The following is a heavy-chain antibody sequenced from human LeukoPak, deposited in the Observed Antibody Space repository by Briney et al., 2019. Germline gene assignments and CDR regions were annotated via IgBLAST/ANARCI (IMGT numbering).Heavy chain of an antibody. CDR1: GFTFSSYS. V-gene: IGHV3-48*01. D-gene: IGHD1-26*01. CDR3: ARASLGWAFDI. J-gene: IGHJ3*02. CDR2: ISSSSSAI. Sequence: PGGSLRLSCAASGFTFSSYSMNWVRQAPGKGLEWVSYISSSSSAIYYADSVKGRFTISRDNAKNSLYLQMNSLRAEDTAVYYCARASLGWAFDIWGQGTMVTVSS.